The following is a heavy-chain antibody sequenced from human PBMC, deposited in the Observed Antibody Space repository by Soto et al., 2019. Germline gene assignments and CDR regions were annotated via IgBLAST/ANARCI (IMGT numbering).Heavy chain of an antibody. V-gene: IGHV3-72*01. Sequence: EVQLVESGGGLVQPGGSLRLSCAASGFTFSDHYMDWVRQAPGKGLEWVGRTRNKANSYTTEYAASVKGRFTISRDDSKNSLYLQMNSLKTEDTAVYYCAREGGAQRAFDYWGQGTLVTVSS. CDR2: TRNKANSYTT. CDR3: AREGGAQRAFDY. J-gene: IGHJ4*02. CDR1: GFTFSDHY. D-gene: IGHD1-26*01.